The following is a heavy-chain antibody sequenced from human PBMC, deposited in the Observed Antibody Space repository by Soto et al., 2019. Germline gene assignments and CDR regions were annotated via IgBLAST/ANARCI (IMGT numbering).Heavy chain of an antibody. CDR2: INHSGST. J-gene: IGHJ6*03. CDR3: ARAKGRAYYYYMDV. CDR1: GGSFSGYY. Sequence: SETLSLTCAVYGGSFSGYYWSWIRQPPGKGLEWIGEINHSGSTNYNPSLKSRVTISVDTSKNQFSLKLGSVTAADTAVYYCARAKGRAYYYYMDVWGKGTTVTVSS. V-gene: IGHV4-34*01.